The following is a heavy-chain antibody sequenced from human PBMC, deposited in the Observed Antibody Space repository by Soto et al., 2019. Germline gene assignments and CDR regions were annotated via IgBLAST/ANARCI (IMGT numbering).Heavy chain of an antibody. CDR3: AKGPWHLAHGHYFDY. CDR2: ISYDGSTI. CDR1: GFTFSNYA. D-gene: IGHD5-12*01. J-gene: IGHJ4*02. Sequence: VEVVESGGGVVQPGRSLRLSCAASGFTFSNYAMHWVRQAPGKGLEWVAGISYDGSTIYYVDSVKGRFTVSRDNSKNTLYLHMSSLRADDTAVYSCAKGPWHLAHGHYFDYWGQGTLVTVS. V-gene: IGHV3-30*18.